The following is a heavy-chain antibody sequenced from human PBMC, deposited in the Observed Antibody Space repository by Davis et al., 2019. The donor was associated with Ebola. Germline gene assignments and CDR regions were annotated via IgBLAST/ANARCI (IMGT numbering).Heavy chain of an antibody. CDR3: ARGSRGNILYIYYYYMDV. Sequence: DSVKGRFNISRDNSKNTLYLQMNGLRAEDTAVYYCARGSRGNILYIYYYYMDVWGKGTTVTVSS. J-gene: IGHJ6*03. D-gene: IGHD3-10*01. V-gene: IGHV3-30*07.